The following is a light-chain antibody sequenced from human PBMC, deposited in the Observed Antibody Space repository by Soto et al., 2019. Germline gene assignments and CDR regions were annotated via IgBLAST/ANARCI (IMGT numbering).Light chain of an antibody. Sequence: EVVITQSPATLSVSPGASAPLSCRASQSISSSKLAWYQQNPGQAPRLLLFGVSNGATGIPARFSGSGCGTEYVLTISSLQSHDFAVYDGQQYNNRPPITFGQGTRLEI. V-gene: IGKV3-15*01. CDR1: QSISSS. J-gene: IGKJ5*01. CDR2: GVS. CDR3: QQYNNRPPIT.